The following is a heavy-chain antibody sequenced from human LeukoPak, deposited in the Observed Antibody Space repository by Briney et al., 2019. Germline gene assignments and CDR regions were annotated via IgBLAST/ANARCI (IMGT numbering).Heavy chain of an antibody. V-gene: IGHV1-2*02. CDR1: AYDFTRYH. CDR3: ARPLTPLGYCSSTSCYPLDY. J-gene: IGHJ4*02. Sequence: GASVKVSCKVVAYDFTRYHIHWVRQAPGQGLEWMGWINPNSGGTNYAQKFQGRVTMTRDTSISTAYMELSRLRSDDTAVYYCARPLTPLGYCSSTSCYPLDYWGQGTLVTVSS. D-gene: IGHD2-2*01. CDR2: INPNSGGT.